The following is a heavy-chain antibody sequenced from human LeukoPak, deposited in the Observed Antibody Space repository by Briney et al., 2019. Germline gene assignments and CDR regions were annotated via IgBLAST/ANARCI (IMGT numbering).Heavy chain of an antibody. CDR2: IKEDGSEK. V-gene: IGHV3-7*04. CDR3: TRARQNDC. CDR1: GFTFSTYW. J-gene: IGHJ4*02. Sequence: GGSLRLSCAASGFTFSTYWMTWVRQSPGKGLEWVANIKEDGSEKYYVDSVKGRFTISRDNAKNSLYLQMNSLRAEDTAVYYCTRARQNDCWGQGTLVTVSS.